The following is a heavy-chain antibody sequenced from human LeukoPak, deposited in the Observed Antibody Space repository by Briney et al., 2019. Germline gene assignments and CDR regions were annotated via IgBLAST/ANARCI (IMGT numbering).Heavy chain of an antibody. J-gene: IGHJ4*02. V-gene: IGHV3-48*01. Sequence: GGSLRLSCAASGFTFSIYSMNWVRQAPGKGLEWVSYITSDRRTISYADPVKGRFTISRDNDKRLLYLQMDSLRVGDTAVYYCARSTSGTFDHWGQGMLVTVS. CDR3: ARSTSGTFDH. D-gene: IGHD5/OR15-5a*01. CDR1: GFTFSIYS. CDR2: ITSDRRTI.